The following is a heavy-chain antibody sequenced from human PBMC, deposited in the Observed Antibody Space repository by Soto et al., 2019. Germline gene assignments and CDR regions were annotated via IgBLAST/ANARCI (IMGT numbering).Heavy chain of an antibody. CDR2: IYSGGST. CDR1: GFTVSSSY. D-gene: IGHD3-9*01. CDR3: ASGGHYDILTGEFHLSYYYYGMDV. V-gene: IGHV3-53*01. Sequence: GGSLRLSCAASGFTVSSSYMSRVRQAPGKGLEWVSVIYSGGSTYYADSVKGRFTISRDNSKNTLYLQMNSLRAEDTAVYYCASGGHYDILTGEFHLSYYYYGMDVWGQGTTVTVSS. J-gene: IGHJ6*02.